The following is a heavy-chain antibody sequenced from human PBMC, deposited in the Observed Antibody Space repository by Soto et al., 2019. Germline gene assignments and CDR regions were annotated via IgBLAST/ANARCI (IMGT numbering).Heavy chain of an antibody. CDR2: ISYDGSNK. V-gene: IGHV3-30*18. CDR1: GFTFSSYG. CDR3: AKDRGYSGYDWEGRYYGMDV. J-gene: IGHJ6*02. Sequence: GGSLRLSCAASGFTFSSYGMHWVRQAPGKGLEWVAVISYDGSNKYYADSVKGRFTISRDNSKNTLYLQMNSLRAENTAVYYCAKDRGYSGYDWEGRYYGMDVWGQGTTVTVSS. D-gene: IGHD5-12*01.